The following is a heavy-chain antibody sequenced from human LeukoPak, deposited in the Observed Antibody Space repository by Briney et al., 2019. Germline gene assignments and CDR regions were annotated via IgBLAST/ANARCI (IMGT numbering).Heavy chain of an antibody. J-gene: IGHJ4*02. CDR2: INHRGST. D-gene: IGHD3-22*01. Sequence: PSETLSPTCAVYGGSFTGYYWSWVRQPPGKGLEWIGEINHRGSTNYNPSLKTRVTISVDRPKNQFSLKLSCGAVADTAVYSCGRVANREHDDSSGYYGYWGQGTLVTVSS. CDR3: GRVANREHDDSSGYYGY. CDR1: GGSFTGYY. V-gene: IGHV4-34*01.